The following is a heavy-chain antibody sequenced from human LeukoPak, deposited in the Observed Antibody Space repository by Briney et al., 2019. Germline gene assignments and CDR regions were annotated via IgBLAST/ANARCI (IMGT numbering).Heavy chain of an antibody. CDR2: IYYSGST. V-gene: IGHV4-39*01. J-gene: IGHJ3*02. CDR3: ARQRHSGSYEGGNAFDI. CDR1: GGSISSSSYY. Sequence: SSETLSLTCTVSGGSISSSSYYWGWIRQPPGKGLEWIGSIYYSGSTYYNPSLKSRVTISVDTSKNQFSLKLSSVTAADTAVYYCARQRHSGSYEGGNAFDIWGQGTMVTVSS. D-gene: IGHD1-26*01.